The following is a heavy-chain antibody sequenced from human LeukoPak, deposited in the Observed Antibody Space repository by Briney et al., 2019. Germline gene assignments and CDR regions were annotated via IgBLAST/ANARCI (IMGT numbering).Heavy chain of an antibody. CDR1: GGSISDYY. D-gene: IGHD6-13*01. CDR2: IYTSGST. CDR3: AREPVGSSFDY. J-gene: IGHJ4*02. Sequence: KPSETLSLTCTVSGGSISDYYWDWIRQPAGKGLEWIGRIYTSGSTNYHPSLKSRVTVSVDTSKNQFSLRLISVTAADTAVYYCAREPVGSSFDYWGQGTLVTVSS. V-gene: IGHV4-4*07.